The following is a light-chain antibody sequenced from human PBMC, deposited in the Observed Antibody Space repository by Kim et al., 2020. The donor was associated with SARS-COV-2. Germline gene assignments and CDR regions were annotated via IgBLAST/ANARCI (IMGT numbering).Light chain of an antibody. J-gene: IGKJ4*01. CDR3: QEYDSWPLA. V-gene: IGKV3-15*01. Sequence: VSQGESATLSCRASQNIRSNLAWYQQKPGQAPRLLIYGASTRATAFPARFSGSGSGTEFTLTISSLQSEDCAVYYCQEYDSWPLAFGGGTKVDIK. CDR1: QNIRSN. CDR2: GAS.